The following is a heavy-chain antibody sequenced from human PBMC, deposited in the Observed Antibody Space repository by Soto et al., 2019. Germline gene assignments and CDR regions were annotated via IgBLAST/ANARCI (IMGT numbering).Heavy chain of an antibody. D-gene: IGHD1-26*01. J-gene: IGHJ4*02. CDR1: GGSISSSNW. CDR3: ARAGLVGASEY. CDR2: IYHSGST. V-gene: IGHV4-4*02. Sequence: SETLSLTCAVSGGSISSSNWWIWVRQPPGKGLAWIGEIYHSGSTNYNPSLKSRVTISVDKSKNQFSLKLSSVTAADTAVYYCARAGLVGASEYWGQGTLVTVSS.